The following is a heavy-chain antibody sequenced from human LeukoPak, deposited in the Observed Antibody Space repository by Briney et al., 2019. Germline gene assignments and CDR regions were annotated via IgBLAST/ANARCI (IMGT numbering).Heavy chain of an antibody. CDR1: GFTVSSNY. D-gene: IGHD6-19*01. CDR3: ARALAGREQWLVSPYGMDV. V-gene: IGHV3-53*01. J-gene: IGHJ6*02. CDR2: IYSGGST. Sequence: GSLRLSCAASGFTVSSNYMSWVRQAPGKGLEWVSVIYSGGSTYYADSVKGRFTISRDNSKNTLYLQMNSLRAEDTAVYYCARALAGREQWLVSPYGMDVWGQGTTVTVSS.